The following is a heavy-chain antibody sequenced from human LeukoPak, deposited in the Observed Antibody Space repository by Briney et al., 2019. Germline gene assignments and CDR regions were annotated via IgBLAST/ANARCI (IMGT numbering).Heavy chain of an antibody. D-gene: IGHD4-11*01. CDR2: MNKDGSEK. J-gene: IGHJ4*02. CDR1: GFGFSNYW. V-gene: IGHV3-7*01. CDR3: ARDRGYSNSDY. Sequence: GGSLRLSCAASGFGFSNYWMSWVRQAPGKGLEWVANMNKDGSEKNYVDSVKGRFTISRDNAQDSLYLQMNSLRAEDTAVYYCARDRGYSNSDYWGQGTLLTVPS.